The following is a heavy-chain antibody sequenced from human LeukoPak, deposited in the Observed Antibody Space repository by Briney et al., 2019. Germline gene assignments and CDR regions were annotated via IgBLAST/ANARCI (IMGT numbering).Heavy chain of an antibody. CDR1: GFTFSSYA. D-gene: IGHD3-3*01. CDR3: AKNFWSGYMSDAFDI. J-gene: IGHJ3*02. V-gene: IGHV3-23*01. Sequence: GGSLRLSCAASGFTFSSYAMSWVRQAPGKGLEWVSAISGSGGSTYYADSVKGRFTISRDNSKNTLYLQMNSLRAEDTALYYCAKNFWSGYMSDAFDIWGQGTMVTVSS. CDR2: ISGSGGST.